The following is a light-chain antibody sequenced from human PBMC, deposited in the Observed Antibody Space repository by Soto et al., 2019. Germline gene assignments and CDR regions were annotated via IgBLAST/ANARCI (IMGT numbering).Light chain of an antibody. CDR2: GAS. J-gene: IGKJ5*01. Sequence: EIVMTQSPDTLSVSPGERATLSCRASQSVSSNLAWYQHKPGQAPRLLIFGASTRATGIPDRFSGSGSGTEFTLTISSLQSEDFAVYYCQQYNNYVTFGQGTRLEIK. CDR1: QSVSSN. CDR3: QQYNNYVT. V-gene: IGKV3-15*01.